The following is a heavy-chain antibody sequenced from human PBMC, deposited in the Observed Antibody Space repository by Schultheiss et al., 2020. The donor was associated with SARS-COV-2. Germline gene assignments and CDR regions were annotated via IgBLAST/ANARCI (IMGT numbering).Heavy chain of an antibody. D-gene: IGHD1-1*01. J-gene: IGHJ4*02. V-gene: IGHV4-31*03. Sequence: SETLSLTCTVSGGSISSGGYYWSWIRQHPGKGLEWIGYIYYSGSTYYNPSLKSRVTISVDKSKNQFSLKLSSVTDADTAVYYCARWKVSDWNPGGGMDVWGQGTLVTVSS. CDR3: ARWKVSDWNPGGGMDV. CDR2: IYYSGST. CDR1: GGSISSGGYY.